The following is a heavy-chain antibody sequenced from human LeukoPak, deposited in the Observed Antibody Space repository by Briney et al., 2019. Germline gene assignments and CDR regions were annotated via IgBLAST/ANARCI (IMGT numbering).Heavy chain of an antibody. CDR2: VYYSGST. CDR3: ARHSRGGVSHYFDY. D-gene: IGHD3-16*02. CDR1: GGSITSNTYF. V-gene: IGHV4-39*01. Sequence: PSETLSLTCTVSGGSITSNTYFWGWIRQPPGKGLEWIGSVYYSGSTYYNPSLKSRVTISVDTSKNHFSLRLISVTAADTAVYYWARHSRGGVSHYFDYWGQGTLVTVSS. J-gene: IGHJ4*02.